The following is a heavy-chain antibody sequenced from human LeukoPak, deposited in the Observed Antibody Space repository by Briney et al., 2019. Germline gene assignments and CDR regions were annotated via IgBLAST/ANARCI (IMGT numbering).Heavy chain of an antibody. CDR2: IYHSGST. D-gene: IGHD2-2*01. J-gene: IGHJ5*02. CDR3: ARGDIVVVPAAIHSGFDP. V-gene: IGHV4-30-2*01. Sequence: SETLSLTCAVSGGSISSGGYSWSWIRQPPGKGLEWIGYIYHSGSTYYNPSLKSRVTISVDRSKNQFSLKLSSVTAADTAVYYCARGDIVVVPAAIHSGFDPWGQGTLVTVSS. CDR1: GGSISSGGYS.